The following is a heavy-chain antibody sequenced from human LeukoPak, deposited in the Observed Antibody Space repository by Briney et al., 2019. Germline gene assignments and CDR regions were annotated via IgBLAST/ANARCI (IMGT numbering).Heavy chain of an antibody. CDR2: VFHTGYT. D-gene: IGHD3-9*01. V-gene: IGHV4-59*01. CDR3: AGSIFGYPWFDP. CDR1: AAISSFY. J-gene: IGHJ5*02. Sequence: SETLSLTCTVSAAISSFYWSWLRQPPGKGLEWIGYVFHTGYTNYNPSLKSRVTMSIDPSKDQFSLEVTSVTAADTAVYYCAGSIFGYPWFDPWGQGTLVTVSS.